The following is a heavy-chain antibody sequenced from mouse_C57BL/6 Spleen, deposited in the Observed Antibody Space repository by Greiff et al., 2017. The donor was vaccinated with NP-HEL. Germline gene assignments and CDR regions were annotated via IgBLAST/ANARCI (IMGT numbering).Heavy chain of an antibody. CDR2: INPSTGGT. Sequence: EVHLVESGPELVKPGASVKISCKASGYSFTGYYMNWVKQSPEKSLEWIGEINPSTGGTTYNQKFKAKATLTVDKSSSTAYMQLKSLTSEDSAVYYCARDDGYYPFAYWGQGTLVTVSA. CDR3: ARDDGYYPFAY. V-gene: IGHV1-42*01. CDR1: GYSFTGYY. D-gene: IGHD2-3*01. J-gene: IGHJ3*01.